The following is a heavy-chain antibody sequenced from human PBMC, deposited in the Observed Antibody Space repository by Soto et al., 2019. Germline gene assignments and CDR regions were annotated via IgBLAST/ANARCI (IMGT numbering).Heavy chain of an antibody. CDR1: GFTFSSYG. V-gene: IGHV3-30*18. D-gene: IGHD6-19*01. Sequence: QVQLVESGGGVVQPGRSLRLSCAASGFTFSSYGMHWVRQAPGKGLEWVAVISYDGSNKYYADSVKGRFTISRDNSKNTLYRQMNSLRAEDTAVYYCAKEERDSSGWYYFDYWRQGTLVTVSS. CDR3: AKEERDSSGWYYFDY. CDR2: ISYDGSNK. J-gene: IGHJ4*02.